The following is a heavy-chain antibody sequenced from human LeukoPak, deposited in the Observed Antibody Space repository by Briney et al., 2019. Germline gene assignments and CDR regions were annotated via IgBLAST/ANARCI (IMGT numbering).Heavy chain of an antibody. Sequence: PGGSLRLSCAASGFTFSSYAMSWVRQAPGKGLEWVSAISGSSGSTYYADSVKGRFTISRDNSKNTLYLQMNSLRAEDTAVYYCARWVVAARDYWGQGTLVTVSS. D-gene: IGHD2-15*01. V-gene: IGHV3-23*01. CDR1: GFTFSSYA. J-gene: IGHJ4*02. CDR3: ARWVVAARDY. CDR2: ISGSSGST.